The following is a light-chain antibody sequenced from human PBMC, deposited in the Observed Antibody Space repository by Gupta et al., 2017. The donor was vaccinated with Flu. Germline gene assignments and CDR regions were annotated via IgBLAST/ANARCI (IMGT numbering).Light chain of an antibody. CDR2: GAC. CDR3: QQDSNWPLT. Sequence: PATLSGSPGERATLASRASQSVGSNLAWYQQKAGQAPRLLIYGACTRATGLTARFSGSGSGTEFTLTISSRQSEDFAVYYCQQDSNWPLTFGGGTKVEIK. J-gene: IGKJ4*01. CDR1: QSVGSN. V-gene: IGKV3-15*01.